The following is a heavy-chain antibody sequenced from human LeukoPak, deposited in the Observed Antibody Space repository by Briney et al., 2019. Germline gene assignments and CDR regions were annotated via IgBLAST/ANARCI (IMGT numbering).Heavy chain of an antibody. D-gene: IGHD6-19*01. CDR1: GGSISSSSYY. CDR2: IYYSGST. V-gene: IGHV4-39*01. Sequence: SETLSLTRTVSGGSISSSSYYWGWIRQPPGKGLEWIGSIYYSGSTYYNPSLKSRVTISVDTSKNQFSLKLSSVTAADTAVYYCARLKQWLVRGDFDYWGQGTLVTVSS. CDR3: ARLKQWLVRGDFDY. J-gene: IGHJ4*02.